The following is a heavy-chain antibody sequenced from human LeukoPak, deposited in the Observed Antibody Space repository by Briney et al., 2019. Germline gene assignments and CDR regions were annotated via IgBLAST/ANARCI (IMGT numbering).Heavy chain of an antibody. CDR1: GGSISSYF. Sequence: PSETLSLTCSVSGGSISSYFWGWIRQPPGKGLEWIGYIYYSGSPNYTPSLRGRVTISVDTSKNHFSLKLSSVTAADTAVYYCARLMYYHDSGCYGMDVWGQGTTVTVSS. CDR2: IYYSGSP. D-gene: IGHD3-10*01. J-gene: IGHJ6*02. CDR3: ARLMYYHDSGCYGMDV. V-gene: IGHV4-59*08.